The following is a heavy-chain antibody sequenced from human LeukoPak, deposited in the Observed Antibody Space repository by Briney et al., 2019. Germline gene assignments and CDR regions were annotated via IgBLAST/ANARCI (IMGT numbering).Heavy chain of an antibody. J-gene: IGHJ4*02. CDR2: ISAYNGNT. Sequence: ASVKVSCKASGYTFTSYGISWVRQAPGQGLEWMGWISAYNGNTNYAQKLQGRVTMTTDTSTSTAYMELRSLRSDGTAVYYDATDDFAHRRLITMVRGVSPPGYWGQGTLVTVSS. D-gene: IGHD3-10*01. CDR1: GYTFTSYG. V-gene: IGHV1-18*01. CDR3: ATDDFAHRRLITMVRGVSPPGY.